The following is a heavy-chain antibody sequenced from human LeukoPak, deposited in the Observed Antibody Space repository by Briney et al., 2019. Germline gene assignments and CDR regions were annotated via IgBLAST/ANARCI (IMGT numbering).Heavy chain of an antibody. J-gene: IGHJ4*02. D-gene: IGHD3-10*01. CDR2: ISAYNGNT. Sequence: ASVKVSCKASGYTFTSYGISWVRQAPGQGLEWMGWISAYNGNTNYAQKLQGRVTMTTDTSTSTAYMELRSPRSDDTAVYYCASDRMVRGVIITYYWGQGTLVTVSS. CDR1: GYTFTSYG. CDR3: ASDRMVRGVIITYY. V-gene: IGHV1-18*01.